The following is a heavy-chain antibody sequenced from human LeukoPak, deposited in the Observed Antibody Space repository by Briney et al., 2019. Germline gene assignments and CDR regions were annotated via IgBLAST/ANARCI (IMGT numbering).Heavy chain of an antibody. CDR2: INHSGCT. D-gene: IGHD6-19*01. J-gene: IGHJ5*02. CDR1: GGSFSGYY. V-gene: IGHV4-34*01. CDR3: ARGGQWLVRWFDP. Sequence: SETLSLTCAVYGGSFSGYYWSWIRQPPGKGLEWIGDINHSGCTNYNPSLKSRVTISVDTSKNQFSLKLSSVTAADTAVYYCARGGQWLVRWFDPWGQGTLVTVSS.